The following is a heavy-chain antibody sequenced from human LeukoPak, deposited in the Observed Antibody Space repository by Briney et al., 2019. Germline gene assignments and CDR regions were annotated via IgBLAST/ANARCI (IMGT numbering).Heavy chain of an antibody. V-gene: IGHV4-31*03. CDR2: ISYSGST. CDR3: AVGPHHYFDS. J-gene: IGHJ4*02. CDR1: GGAVHRGGYY. Sequence: ASQTLSLTCTVPGGAVHRGGYYWSWIRQHPGKGLEWIGYISYSGSTYYNPSLKSRLTISLDTSKNQFSLRLSSVSAADAAVYFCAVGPHHYFDSWGQGTLVTVSS.